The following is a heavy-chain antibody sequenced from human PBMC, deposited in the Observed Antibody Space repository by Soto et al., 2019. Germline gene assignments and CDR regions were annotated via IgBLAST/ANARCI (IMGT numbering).Heavy chain of an antibody. CDR2: IYYSGST. Sequence: QVQLQESGPGLLKPSETLSLTCTVSGGSISSYYWSWIRQPPGKGLEWIGYIYYSGSTNYNPSLRSRVNISVDTSKKQFSLRLSSVTAADTAVYYCARHYLGTVTRTIFSAFDIWGQGTMVTVSS. CDR3: ARHYLGTVTRTIFSAFDI. D-gene: IGHD4-17*01. J-gene: IGHJ3*02. CDR1: GGSISSYY. V-gene: IGHV4-59*08.